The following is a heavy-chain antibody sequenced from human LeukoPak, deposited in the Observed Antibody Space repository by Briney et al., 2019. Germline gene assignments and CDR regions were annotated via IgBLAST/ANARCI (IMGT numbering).Heavy chain of an antibody. CDR2: ISANDGKT. V-gene: IGHV1-18*04. D-gene: IGHD1-1*01. Sequence: ASVKVSCKASGYTFTGYYMHWVRQAPGQGLEWMGWISANDGKTHYSERHQGRVTMTTDTVTSTAYMELRSLRSDDTAVYYCARESHVERDDYGGQGTRVTVYS. CDR3: ARESHVERDDY. CDR1: GYTFTGYY. J-gene: IGHJ4*02.